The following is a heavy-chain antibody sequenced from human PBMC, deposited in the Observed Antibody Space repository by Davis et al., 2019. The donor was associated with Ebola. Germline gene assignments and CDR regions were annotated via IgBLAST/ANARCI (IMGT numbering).Heavy chain of an antibody. CDR1: GFTVSSNY. V-gene: IGHV3-66*04. J-gene: IGHJ5*02. CDR2: IYSGGST. CDR3: ARLHVIATRGP. Sequence: GESLKISCAASGFTVSSNYMSWVRQAPGKGLEWVSVIYSGGSTYYADSVKGRFTISRDNAKNSLYLQMNSLRAEDTAVYYCARLHVIATRGPWGQGTLVTVSS. D-gene: IGHD6-6*01.